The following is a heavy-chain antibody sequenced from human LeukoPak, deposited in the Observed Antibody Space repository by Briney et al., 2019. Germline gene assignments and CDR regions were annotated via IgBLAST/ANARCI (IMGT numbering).Heavy chain of an antibody. CDR2: ISSTGDTI. CDR1: GFTFGDYY. CDR3: GRDRRRSKNWDPAADY. J-gene: IGHJ4*02. Sequence: GGSLRLSCAASGFTFGDYYMSWIRQAPGKGLEWVSYISSTGDTILYAESVKGRFTISRDNAENSLYLLMNSLRAEDTAVYYCGRDRRRSKNWDPAADYWGQGTPVTVSS. D-gene: IGHD7-27*01. V-gene: IGHV3-11*01.